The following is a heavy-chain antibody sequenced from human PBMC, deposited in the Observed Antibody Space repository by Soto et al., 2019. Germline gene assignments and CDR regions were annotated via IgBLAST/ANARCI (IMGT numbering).Heavy chain of an antibody. V-gene: IGHV4-38-2*01. D-gene: IGHD4-17*01. J-gene: IGHJ6*02. CDR2: IYHSGST. Sequence: SETLSLTCAVSGYSISSGYYWGWIRQPPGKGLEWIGSIYHSGSTYYNPSLKSRVTISVDTSKNQFSLKLSSVTAADTAVYYCARVTTVTTYYYYYGMDVWGQGTTVTVSS. CDR1: GYSISSGYY. CDR3: ARVTTVTTYYYYYGMDV.